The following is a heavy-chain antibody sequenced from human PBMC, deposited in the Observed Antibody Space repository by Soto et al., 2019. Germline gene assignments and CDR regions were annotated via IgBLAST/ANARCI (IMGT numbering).Heavy chain of an antibody. D-gene: IGHD2-15*01. V-gene: IGHV1-24*01. J-gene: IGHJ4*02. CDR1: GYTLTELS. CDR3: ATDGYCSGGSCYRVDSSGRSVGSY. Sequence: VASVKVSCKVSGYTLTELSMHWVRQAPGKGLEWMGGFDPEDGETIYAQKFQGRVTMTEDTSTDTAYMELSSLRSEDTAVYYCATDGYCSGGSCYRVDSSGRSVGSYWGQGTLVTVSS. CDR2: FDPEDGET.